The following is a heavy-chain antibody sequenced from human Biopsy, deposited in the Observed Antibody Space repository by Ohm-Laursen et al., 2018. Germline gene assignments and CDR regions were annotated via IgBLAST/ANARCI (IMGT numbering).Heavy chain of an antibody. J-gene: IGHJ3*02. Sequence: PSETLSLTCTVSGGSISSYYWTWIRQPPGKGLEWIGDVYYSGSTNRNPSLKSRVTILVDTSKNQFSLKRNFVTAADTAVYYCGRREVVITHDAFNTWGQGTMVTVSS. CDR1: GGSISSYY. CDR3: GRREVVITHDAFNT. D-gene: IGHD3-22*01. CDR2: VYYSGST. V-gene: IGHV4-59*08.